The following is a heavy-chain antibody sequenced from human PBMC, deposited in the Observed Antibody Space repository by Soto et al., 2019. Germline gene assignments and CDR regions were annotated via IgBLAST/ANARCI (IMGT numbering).Heavy chain of an antibody. J-gene: IGHJ3*02. CDR3: ARDLRYDSRAPFSAFDI. V-gene: IGHV1-69*01. Sequence: QVQLVQSGAEVKKPGSSVKVSCKASGGTFSSYAISWVRQAPGQGLEWMGGIIPIFGTANYAQKFQGRVTITADESTSKAYMELSSLRSEATAVYYCARDLRYDSRAPFSAFDIWGQGTMVTVSS. CDR2: IIPIFGTA. D-gene: IGHD3-22*01. CDR1: GGTFSSYA.